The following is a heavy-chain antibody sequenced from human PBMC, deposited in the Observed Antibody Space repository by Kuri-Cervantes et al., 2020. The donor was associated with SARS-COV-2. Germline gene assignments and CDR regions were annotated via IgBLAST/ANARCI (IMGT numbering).Heavy chain of an antibody. J-gene: IGHJ4*02. D-gene: IGHD3-3*01. Sequence: LRLSCAVYGGSFSGCYWSWIRQHPGKGLEWIGYIYYSGSTYYNPSLKSRVTISVDTSKNQFSLKLSSVTAADTAVYYCARAKRITIFGVVSNFDYWGQGTLVTVSS. CDR3: ARAKRITIFGVVSNFDY. CDR2: IYYSGST. V-gene: IGHV4-31*11. CDR1: GGSFSGCY.